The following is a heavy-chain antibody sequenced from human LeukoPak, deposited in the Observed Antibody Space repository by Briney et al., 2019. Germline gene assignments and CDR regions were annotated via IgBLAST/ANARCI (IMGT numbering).Heavy chain of an antibody. V-gene: IGHV4-39*01. J-gene: IGHJ4*02. CDR1: GGSISSSSYY. D-gene: IGHD5-12*01. CDR3: ARLVATSPRFDY. Sequence: SETLSLTCTVSGGSISSSSYYWGWIRQPPGKGLEWIGSIYYSGITYYNPSLKSRVTISVDTSKNQFSLKLSSVTAADTAVYYCARLVATSPRFDYWGQGTLVTVSS. CDR2: IYYSGIT.